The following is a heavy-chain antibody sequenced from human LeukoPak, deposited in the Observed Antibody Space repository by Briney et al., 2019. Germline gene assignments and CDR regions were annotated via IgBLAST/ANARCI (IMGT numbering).Heavy chain of an antibody. CDR1: GFTFSSYG. D-gene: IGHD6-13*01. CDR2: IRYDGSNK. Sequence: GGSLRLSCAASGFTFSSYGMHWVRQAPGKELEWVAFIRYDGSNKYYADSVKGRFTISRDNSKNTLYLQMNSLRAEDTAVYYCAKDKEQQLVYYYMDVWGKGTTVTVSS. V-gene: IGHV3-30*02. CDR3: AKDKEQQLVYYYMDV. J-gene: IGHJ6*03.